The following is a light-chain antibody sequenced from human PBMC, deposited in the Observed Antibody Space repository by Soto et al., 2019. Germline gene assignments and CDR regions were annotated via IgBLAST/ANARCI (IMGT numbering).Light chain of an antibody. V-gene: IGKV1-9*01. Sequence: DIQMTQSPSFLSASVGDRVTITCRASQGISGSLAWYQHKPGKAPRLLIYAASTLQSGVPSRFSGSGSVTEFTLTISSLQPEDFATYYCQQVNTYPLTFGGGTKVEIK. CDR1: QGISGS. CDR2: AAS. CDR3: QQVNTYPLT. J-gene: IGKJ4*01.